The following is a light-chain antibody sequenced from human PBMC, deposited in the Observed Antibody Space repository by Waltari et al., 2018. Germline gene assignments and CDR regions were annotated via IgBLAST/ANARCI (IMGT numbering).Light chain of an antibody. V-gene: IGLV1-47*01. CDR2: RNN. CDR3: AAWDDSLSGRV. Sequence: QSVLTQSPSMSGIPGQRVTISCSGSHSNIGSNFVYWYQQFPGMAPQLLIFRNNPRPSGVPDRFSASKTGASASLAISGLRSEDEADYHCAAWDDSLSGRVFGGGTKLT. CDR1: HSNIGSNF. J-gene: IGLJ2*01.